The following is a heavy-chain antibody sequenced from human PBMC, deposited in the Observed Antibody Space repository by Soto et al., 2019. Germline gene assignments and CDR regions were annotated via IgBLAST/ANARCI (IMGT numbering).Heavy chain of an antibody. CDR1: GFTFSSHG. CDR2: IWYDRSNT. V-gene: IGHV3-33*01. Sequence: GGSLRLSCAAAGFTFSSHGMHWVRHAPGKELEWVAGIWYDRSNTYYADSVKGRFTISRDNSKNTLYLKMNSLRAEDTAVYCCASQGVSRGAVSSDQVNFDCWGQGTLVTVSS. D-gene: IGHD3-10*01. J-gene: IGHJ4*02. CDR3: ASQGVSRGAVSSDQVNFDC.